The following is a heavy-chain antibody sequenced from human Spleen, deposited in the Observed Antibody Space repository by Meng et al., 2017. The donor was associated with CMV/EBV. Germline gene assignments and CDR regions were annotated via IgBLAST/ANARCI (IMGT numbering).Heavy chain of an antibody. J-gene: IGHJ5*02. D-gene: IGHD3-3*01. CDR2: IFHRGTT. CDR1: GDSINSASHY. CDR3: ARSPVLPGYEFDP. Sequence: SGDSINSASHYWNWIRHHPEKGLGWIGYIFHRGTTYYNPSLGSRVTIYIDTSKNQYYLRLTSVTVADTAVYYCARSPVLPGYEFDPWGQGTLVTVSS. V-gene: IGHV4-31*02.